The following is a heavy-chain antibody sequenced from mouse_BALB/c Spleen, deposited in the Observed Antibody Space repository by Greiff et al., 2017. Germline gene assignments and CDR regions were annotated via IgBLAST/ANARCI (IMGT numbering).Heavy chain of an antibody. J-gene: IGHJ3*01. V-gene: IGHV1-69*02. Sequence: QVQLQQPGAELVRPGASVKLSCKASGYTFTSYWINWVKQRPGQGLEWIGNIYPSDSYTNYNQKFKDKATLTVDKSSSTAYMQLSSPTSEDSAVYYCARGRYGYWAWFAYWGQGTLVTVSA. CDR3: ARGRYGYWAWFAY. D-gene: IGHD1-2*01. CDR1: GYTFTSYW. CDR2: IYPSDSYT.